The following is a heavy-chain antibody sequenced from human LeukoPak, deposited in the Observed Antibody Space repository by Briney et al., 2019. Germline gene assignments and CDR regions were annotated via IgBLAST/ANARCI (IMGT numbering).Heavy chain of an antibody. CDR1: GGSFSGYY. J-gene: IGHJ6*04. D-gene: IGHD3-10*01. CDR3: ARGPHFYGSGSYEYSYYYYYYGMDV. Sequence: SETLSLTCAVYGGSFSGYYWTWVRQPPGKGLEWIGEINHKGATNYNPSLKSRVTISLDTSKNQFSLKLSSVTAADTAVYYCARGPHFYGSGSYEYSYYYYYYGMDVWGRGTAVTVSS. V-gene: IGHV4-34*01. CDR2: INHKGAT.